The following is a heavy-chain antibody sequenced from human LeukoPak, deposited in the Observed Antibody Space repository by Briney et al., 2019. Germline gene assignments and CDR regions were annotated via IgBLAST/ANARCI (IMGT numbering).Heavy chain of an antibody. CDR3: ATAATTGYFDY. CDR2: ISSSSSYI. Sequence: RTGGSLRLSCAASGFTFSSYSMNWVRQAPGKGLEWVSSISSSSSYIYYADSVKGRFTISRDNAKNSLYLQMNSLRAEDTAVYYCATAATTGYFDYWGQGTLATVSS. D-gene: IGHD5-12*01. V-gene: IGHV3-21*01. CDR1: GFTFSSYS. J-gene: IGHJ4*02.